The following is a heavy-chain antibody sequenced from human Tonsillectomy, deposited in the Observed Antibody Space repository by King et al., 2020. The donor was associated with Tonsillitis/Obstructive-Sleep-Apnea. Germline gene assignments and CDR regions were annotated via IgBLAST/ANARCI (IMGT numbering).Heavy chain of an antibody. J-gene: IGHJ6*03. CDR2: IIPKFDTA. CDR1: GGTFRSYG. CDR3: ARTSIPVNIGATNPKYHYYFYMDG. Sequence: VQLVESGAEVKKPGSPVKVSCKASGGTFRSYGISWVRQAPGQGLEWMGGIIPKFDTAKYAQKFQGRVVITADESTSTAYMELSSLRSEDTAVYYCARTSIPVNIGATNPKYHYYFYMDGWGKRTPGGVS. V-gene: IGHV1-69*01. D-gene: IGHD5-12*01.